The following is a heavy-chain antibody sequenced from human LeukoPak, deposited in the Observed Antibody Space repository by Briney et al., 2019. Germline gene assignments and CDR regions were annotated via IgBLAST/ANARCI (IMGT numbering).Heavy chain of an antibody. V-gene: IGHV3-21*01. CDR1: GFTFSSYS. Sequence: GGSLRLSCAASGFTFSSYSMNWVRQAPRKGLEWVSSISSSSSYIYYADSVKGRFTISRDNAKNSLYLQMNSLRAEDTAVYYCASFDGIVVVPAARVRAWGQGTLVTVSS. J-gene: IGHJ5*02. CDR3: ASFDGIVVVPAARVRA. CDR2: ISSSSSYI. D-gene: IGHD2-2*01.